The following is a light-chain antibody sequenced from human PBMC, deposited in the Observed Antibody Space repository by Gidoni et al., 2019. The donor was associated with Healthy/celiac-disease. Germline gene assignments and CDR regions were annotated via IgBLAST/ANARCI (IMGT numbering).Light chain of an antibody. CDR3: SSYTSSSKV. CDR1: SSDVGGYNY. Sequence: LTQPASVSGSPGQSITISCTGTSSDVGGYNYVSWYQQHPGKAPKLMIYDVSNRPSGVSNRFSGSKSGNTASLTISGLQAEDEADYYCSSYTSSSKVFGGGTKLTVL. V-gene: IGLV2-14*01. CDR2: DVS. J-gene: IGLJ3*02.